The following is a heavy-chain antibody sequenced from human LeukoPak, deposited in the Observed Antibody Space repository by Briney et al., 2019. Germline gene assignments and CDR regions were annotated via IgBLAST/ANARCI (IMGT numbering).Heavy chain of an antibody. CDR1: GFTFSDYN. CDR3: AGLVVTAQRYGDY. V-gene: IGHV3-11*04. CDR2: ISRSGSTK. J-gene: IGHJ4*02. D-gene: IGHD2-21*02. Sequence: PGGSLRLSCAASGFTFSDYNMRWIRQAPGKGLEWVSSISRSGSTKYYADSVKGRFTISRDNAKNSLYLQMNSLRAEDTAVYYCAGLVVTAQRYGDYWGQGTLVTVSS.